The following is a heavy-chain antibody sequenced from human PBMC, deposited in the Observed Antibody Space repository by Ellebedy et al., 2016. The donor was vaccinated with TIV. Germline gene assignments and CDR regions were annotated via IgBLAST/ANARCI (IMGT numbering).Heavy chain of an antibody. CDR1: GYSISSGYY. Sequence: SETLSLTXTVSGYSISSGYYWGWIRQPPGKGLEWIGSIYHSGSTYYNPSLKSRVTISVDTSKNQFSLKLSSVTAADTAVYYCARGEGYCSSTSCYALNFDYWGQGTLVTVSS. CDR2: IYHSGST. D-gene: IGHD2-2*01. J-gene: IGHJ4*02. CDR3: ARGEGYCSSTSCYALNFDY. V-gene: IGHV4-38-2*02.